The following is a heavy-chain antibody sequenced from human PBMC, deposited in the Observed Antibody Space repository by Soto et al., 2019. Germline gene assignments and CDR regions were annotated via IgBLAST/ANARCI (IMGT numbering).Heavy chain of an antibody. D-gene: IGHD6-13*01. V-gene: IGHV4-59*02. CDR2: MHYTGFS. J-gene: IGHJ4*02. CDR1: GDSVTSHY. Sequence: SETLSLTCSFSGDSVTSHYLTWIRQSPEKGLEWIGYMHYTGFSHYNPSLKSRVTISVDTSKNQFSLKLSSVTAADTAVYYCARGTDSSSPFFDYWGQGTLVTVPS. CDR3: ARGTDSSSPFFDY.